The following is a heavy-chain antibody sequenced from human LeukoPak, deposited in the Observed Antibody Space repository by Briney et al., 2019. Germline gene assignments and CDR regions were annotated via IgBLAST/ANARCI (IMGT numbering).Heavy chain of an antibody. J-gene: IGHJ4*02. Sequence: GGSLRLSCAASGFTFDDYAMHWVRQAPGKGLEWVSGISWNSGSIGYADSVKGRFTISRDNAKNSLYLQMNSLRAEDTALYYCAKDGYSSGGGGYFDYWGQGTLVTVSS. CDR2: ISWNSGSI. CDR3: AKDGYSSGGGGYFDY. D-gene: IGHD6-19*01. V-gene: IGHV3-9*01. CDR1: GFTFDDYA.